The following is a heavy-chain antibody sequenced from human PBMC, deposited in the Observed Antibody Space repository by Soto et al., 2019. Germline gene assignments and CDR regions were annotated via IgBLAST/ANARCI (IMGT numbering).Heavy chain of an antibody. J-gene: IGHJ4*02. CDR3: AKVSPGPIAARSGTFFFDY. CDR2: ISCSGGST. Sequence: EVQLLESGGGLVQPGGSLRLSCAASGFTFSSYAMSWVRQAPGKGLEWVSAISCSGGSTYYADSVKGRFTISRDHSINTLYLQMNSLRAQDTAVYYCAKVSPGPIAARSGTFFFDYWGQGTLVSVSS. V-gene: IGHV3-23*01. CDR1: GFTFSSYA. D-gene: IGHD6-6*01.